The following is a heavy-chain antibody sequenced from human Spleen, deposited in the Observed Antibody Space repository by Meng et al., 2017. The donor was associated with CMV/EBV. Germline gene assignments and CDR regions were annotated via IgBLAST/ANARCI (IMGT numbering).Heavy chain of an antibody. CDR2: IRYDGSDK. CDR1: GFSFTSYG. D-gene: IGHD3-10*01. Sequence: GGSLRLSCAASGFSFTSYGMHWVRQAPGKGLEWVAFIRYDGSDKYYEDSVKGRFTISRDNSKNTLYLQVNSLRPEDTALYYCATGMVRGFIVFPDEAYWGQGTLVTVSS. V-gene: IGHV3-30*02. CDR3: ATGMVRGFIVFPDEAY. J-gene: IGHJ4*02.